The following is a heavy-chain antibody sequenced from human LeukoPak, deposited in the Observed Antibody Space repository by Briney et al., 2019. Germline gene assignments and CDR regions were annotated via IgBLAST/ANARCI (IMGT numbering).Heavy chain of an antibody. D-gene: IGHD1-26*01. CDR2: ISGSGGST. CDR1: GFTLSNYG. CDR3: AKDGVAWELLPYYFDY. V-gene: IGHV3-23*01. Sequence: PGGSLRLSCAASGFTLSNYGMSWVRQAPGKGLEWVSAISGSGGSTYYADSVKGRFTISRDNSKNTLYLQMNSLRAEDTAVYYCAKDGVAWELLPYYFDYWGQGTLVTVSS. J-gene: IGHJ4*02.